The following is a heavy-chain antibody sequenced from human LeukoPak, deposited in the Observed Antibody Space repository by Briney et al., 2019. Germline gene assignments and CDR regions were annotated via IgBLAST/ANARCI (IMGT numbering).Heavy chain of an antibody. CDR1: GLTFTYSE. V-gene: IGHV3-69-1*02. CDR3: ARNFDS. Sequence: PGGSLRLSCVASGLTFTYSEVNWIRQAPGKGLEWLSTITRSSSNLYYADPVKGRFTTSRDDAKDSVYLQMENLRVEDTAIYYCARNFDSWGQGTLVTVSS. J-gene: IGHJ4*02. CDR2: ITRSSSNL.